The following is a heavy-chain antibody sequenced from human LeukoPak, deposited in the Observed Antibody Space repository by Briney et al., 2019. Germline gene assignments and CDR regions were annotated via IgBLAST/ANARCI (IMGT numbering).Heavy chain of an antibody. CDR3: ARTNRDWGRVLAFDI. CDR2: ISSSSSTI. D-gene: IGHD2-21*02. CDR1: GFTFSSYS. V-gene: IGHV3-48*04. Sequence: TGGSLRLSCAASGFTFSSYSMNWVRQAPGKGLEWVSYISSSSSTIYYADSVKGRFTISRDNAKNSLYLQINSLRAEDTAVYYCARTNRDWGRVLAFDIWGQGTMVTVSS. J-gene: IGHJ3*02.